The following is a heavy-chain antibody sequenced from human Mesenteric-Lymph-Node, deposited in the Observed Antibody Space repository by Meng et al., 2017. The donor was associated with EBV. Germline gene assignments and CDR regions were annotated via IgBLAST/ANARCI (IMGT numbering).Heavy chain of an antibody. D-gene: IGHD3-22*01. J-gene: IGHJ5*02. CDR2: IYHSGST. CDR3: ARVDYYDSSSLFDP. CDR1: GASISPSNW. Sequence: QVRVQCSGPGLVKPLGTLSLTRAVSGASISPSNWWSWVRQPPGKELEWIGEIYHSGSTNYNPSLKSRVIISRDKTKNQFSLKLSSVTAADTAVYYCARVDYYDSSSLFDPWGQGTLVTVSS. V-gene: IGHV4-4*03.